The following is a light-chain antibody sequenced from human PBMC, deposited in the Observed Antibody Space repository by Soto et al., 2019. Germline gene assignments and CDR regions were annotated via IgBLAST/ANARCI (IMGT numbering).Light chain of an antibody. V-gene: IGLV2-14*01. Sequence: QSALTQPASVSGSTGQSITISCTGTSSDVGGYNYVSWYQQHPGKAPKLMSYEVNNRPSGVSNRFSGSKSGNTASLTISGLQAEDEADYYCNSYTSSSTRVFGGGTKVTVL. CDR1: SSDVGGYNY. J-gene: IGLJ2*01. CDR2: EVN. CDR3: NSYTSSSTRV.